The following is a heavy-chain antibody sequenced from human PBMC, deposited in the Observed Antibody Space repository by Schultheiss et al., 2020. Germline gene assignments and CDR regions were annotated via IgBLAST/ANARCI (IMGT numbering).Heavy chain of an antibody. Sequence: ASVKVSCKASGYTFTGYYMHWVRQAPGQGLEWMGWINPNSGGTNYAQKFQGRVTMTRDTSISTAYMELSRLRSDDTAVYYCARDTYGGNSPVGYWGQGTLVTVSS. V-gene: IGHV1-2*02. CDR3: ARDTYGGNSPVGY. CDR1: GYTFTGYY. CDR2: INPNSGGT. J-gene: IGHJ4*02. D-gene: IGHD4-23*01.